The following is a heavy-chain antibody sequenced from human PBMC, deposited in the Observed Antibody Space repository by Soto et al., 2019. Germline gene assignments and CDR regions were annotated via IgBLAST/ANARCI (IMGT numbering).Heavy chain of an antibody. CDR3: ARDKITGLFDL. Sequence: PSETLSLTCAVYGGSFNGYYWTWIRQPPGTGLEWIGEINHSGSTNCNPSLKSRVTISVDTSKNQFSLKLTSVTAADTAVYYCARDKITGLFDLWGQGTLVTVSS. V-gene: IGHV4-34*01. J-gene: IGHJ4*02. D-gene: IGHD2-8*02. CDR1: GGSFNGYY. CDR2: INHSGST.